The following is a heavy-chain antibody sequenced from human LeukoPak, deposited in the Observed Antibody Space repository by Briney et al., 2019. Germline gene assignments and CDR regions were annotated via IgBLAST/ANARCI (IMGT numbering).Heavy chain of an antibody. Sequence: GESLKISFQGSGYPFTTYWIGWVRQMPGKGLEFMGHIYPADSDTRYSPSFEGQVTISADKSISTAYLQWSRLKASDTASYFCVRQTVDRSSWSGPHFWGQGTLVTVSS. CDR3: VRQTVDRSSWSGPHF. V-gene: IGHV5-51*01. CDR2: IYPADSDT. CDR1: GYPFTTYW. D-gene: IGHD3-22*01. J-gene: IGHJ4*02.